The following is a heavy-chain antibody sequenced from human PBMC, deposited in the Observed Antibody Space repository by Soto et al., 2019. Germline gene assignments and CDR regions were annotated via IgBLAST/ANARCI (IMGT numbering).Heavy chain of an antibody. D-gene: IGHD4-17*01. CDR3: VGTGTTDDY. Sequence: TSETLSLTCSVSGASVRSGDYYWSCMRQAPGKGLEWIGYIYNSGGSYYNPSLKGRLTISIDTSKNQFSLKLNSVTAADTAIYYCVGTGTTDDYWGRGTLVTVSS. V-gene: IGHV4-30-4*01. J-gene: IGHJ4*02. CDR2: IYNSGGS. CDR1: GASVRSGDYY.